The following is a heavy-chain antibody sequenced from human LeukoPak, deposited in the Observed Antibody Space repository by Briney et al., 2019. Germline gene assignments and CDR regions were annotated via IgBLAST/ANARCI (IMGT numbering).Heavy chain of an antibody. D-gene: IGHD5-18*01. CDR1: GFTFSSYA. V-gene: IGHV3-23*01. CDR3: AKGLNGYNYGYGVDV. J-gene: IGHJ6*02. Sequence: GGSLRLPCAASGFTFSSYAMSWVRQAPGKGLEWVSAISGSGGSTFYADSVEGRFTISRDNSKSTLYLQMYSLRAEDTAVYYCAKGLNGYNYGYGVDVWGQGTTVTVSS. CDR2: ISGSGGST.